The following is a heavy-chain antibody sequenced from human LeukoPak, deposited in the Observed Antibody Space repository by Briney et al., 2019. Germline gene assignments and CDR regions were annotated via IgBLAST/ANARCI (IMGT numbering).Heavy chain of an antibody. D-gene: IGHD5-24*01. V-gene: IGHV4-34*01. Sequence: PSETLSLTCTVSGGSIRSYYWSWIRQPPGKGLEWIGEINHSGSTNYNPSLKSRVTISVDTSKNQFSLKLSSVTAADTAVYYCARGGRRERWLQGFFDYWGQGTLVTVSS. CDR1: GGSIRSYY. J-gene: IGHJ4*02. CDR2: INHSGST. CDR3: ARGGRRERWLQGFFDY.